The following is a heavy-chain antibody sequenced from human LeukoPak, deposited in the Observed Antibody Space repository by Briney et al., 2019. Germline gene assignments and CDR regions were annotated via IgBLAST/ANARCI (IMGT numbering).Heavy chain of an antibody. Sequence: PGGSLRLSCVASGITFSNYAVGWVRQAPEKGLDWVSVISGSAHKIRYADSVKGRFTISRDNSENIVYLQMNNLRVEDTAVYYCAGRLTGYSSGYVHWGQGTLVTVSS. V-gene: IGHV3-23*01. CDR1: GITFSNYA. J-gene: IGHJ4*02. CDR3: AGRLTGYSSGYVH. CDR2: ISGSAHKI. D-gene: IGHD5-18*01.